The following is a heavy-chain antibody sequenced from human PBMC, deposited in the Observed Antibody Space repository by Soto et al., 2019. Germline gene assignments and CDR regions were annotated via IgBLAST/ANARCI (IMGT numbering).Heavy chain of an antibody. D-gene: IGHD5-18*01. J-gene: IGHJ4*02. CDR3: ARGYDTALAPIF. Sequence: QSISGAIYGGSFSRYPRSWIRQTPGKGLEWIGEINHLTTTNYNPSLKSRVIISLDTPKNQFSLKLSSVTDAYTAVYYCARGYDTALAPIFWGQGILVTVSS. V-gene: IGHV4-34*01. CDR2: INHLTTT. CDR1: GGSFSRYP.